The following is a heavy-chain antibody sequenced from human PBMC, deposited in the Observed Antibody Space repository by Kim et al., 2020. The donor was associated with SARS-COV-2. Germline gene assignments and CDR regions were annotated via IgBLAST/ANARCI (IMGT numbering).Heavy chain of an antibody. J-gene: IGHJ4*02. D-gene: IGHD5-18*01. CDR3: ARVDTAMAVDY. CDR2: K. Sequence: KYYVDSVKGRFTISRDNAKNSLYLQMNSLRAEDTAVYYCARVDTAMAVDYWGQGTLVTVSS. V-gene: IGHV3-7*01.